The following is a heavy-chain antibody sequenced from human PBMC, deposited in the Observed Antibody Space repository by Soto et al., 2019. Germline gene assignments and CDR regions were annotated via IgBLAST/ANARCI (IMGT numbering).Heavy chain of an antibody. CDR2: IYYSGST. J-gene: IGHJ3*01. CDR3: ARGIAAATSTAFDF. CDR1: GGSISSGGYY. V-gene: IGHV4-31*03. D-gene: IGHD6-13*01. Sequence: SETLSLTCTVSGGSISSGGYYWSWIRQHPGKGLEWIGHIYYSGSTYYNPSLKSRVTISVDTSKNQFSLKLSSVTAADTAVYYFARGIAAATSTAFDFWGKGKMAIVAS.